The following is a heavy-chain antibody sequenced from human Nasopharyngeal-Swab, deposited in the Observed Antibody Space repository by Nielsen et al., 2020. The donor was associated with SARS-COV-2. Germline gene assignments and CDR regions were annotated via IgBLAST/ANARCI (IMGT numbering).Heavy chain of an antibody. CDR1: GYTFTRYY. V-gene: IGHV1-46*01. Sequence: ASVKVSCKASGYTFTRYYIHWVRQAPGQGLEWMGIINPGGGSARYSQNFQGRVTMTRDTSTNTVYMELYSLTSEDTAVYYCARGGDPREVVAATDCFDPWGQGTPVTVSS. CDR2: INPGGGSA. J-gene: IGHJ5*02. CDR3: ARGGDPREVVAATDCFDP. D-gene: IGHD2-15*01.